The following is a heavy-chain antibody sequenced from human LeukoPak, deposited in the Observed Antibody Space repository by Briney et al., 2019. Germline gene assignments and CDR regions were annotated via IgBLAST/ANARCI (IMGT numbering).Heavy chain of an antibody. D-gene: IGHD4-23*01. CDR1: GGSISSYY. J-gene: IGHJ3*02. Sequence: PSETLSLTCTVSGGSISSYYWSWIRQPPGKGLEWIGYIYYSGSTNYNPSLKNRVTISVDTSKNQFSLKLSSVTAADTAVYYCARTLLALTYYGGNSEAFDIWGQGTMVTVSS. CDR2: IYYSGST. CDR3: ARTLLALTYYGGNSEAFDI. V-gene: IGHV4-59*01.